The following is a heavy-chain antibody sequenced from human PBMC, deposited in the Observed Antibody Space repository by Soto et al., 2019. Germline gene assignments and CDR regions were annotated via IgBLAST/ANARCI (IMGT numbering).Heavy chain of an antibody. V-gene: IGHV4-39*01. CDR3: AKRSSSLYYYGMDV. Sequence: PSETLSLTCTVSGGSISSSSYYWGWIRQPPGKGLEWIGSIYYSGSTYYNPSLKSRVTISVDTSKNQFSLKLSSVTAADTAVYYCAKRSSSLYYYGMDVWGQGTTVTVSS. J-gene: IGHJ6*02. CDR2: IYYSGST. D-gene: IGHD6-6*01. CDR1: GGSISSSSYY.